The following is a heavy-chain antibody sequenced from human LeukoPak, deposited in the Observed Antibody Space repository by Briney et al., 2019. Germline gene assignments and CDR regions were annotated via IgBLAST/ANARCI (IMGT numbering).Heavy chain of an antibody. CDR2: ISGSGGST. CDR1: GFTFSSYA. D-gene: IGHD3-3*01. Sequence: GGSLRLSCAASGFTFSSYAMSWVRQAPGKGLEWVSAISGSGGSTYYADSVKGRFTISRDSSKNTLYLQMNSLRAEDTAVYYCAKGRDFWSGYYISQHWGQGTLVTVSS. CDR3: AKGRDFWSGYYISQH. V-gene: IGHV3-23*01. J-gene: IGHJ1*01.